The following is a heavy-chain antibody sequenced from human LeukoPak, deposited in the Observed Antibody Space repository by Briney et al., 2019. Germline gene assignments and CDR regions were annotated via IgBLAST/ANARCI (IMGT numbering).Heavy chain of an antibody. CDR2: ISSSSSYI. Sequence: GGSLRLSCAASGFTFSSYSMNWVRQAPGKGLEWVSSISSSSSYIYYADSVKGRFTISRDNAKNSLYLQMNSLRAEDTAVYYCARDRIAAAQPPPYYYYYYMDVWGKGTTVTVSS. V-gene: IGHV3-21*01. D-gene: IGHD6-13*01. CDR3: ARDRIAAAQPPPYYYYYYMDV. J-gene: IGHJ6*03. CDR1: GFTFSSYS.